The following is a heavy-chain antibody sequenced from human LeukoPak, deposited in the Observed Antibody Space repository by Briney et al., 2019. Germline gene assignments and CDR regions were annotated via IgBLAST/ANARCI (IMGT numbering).Heavy chain of an antibody. CDR3: ARDRYGFWSGYDY. Sequence: GGSLGLSCAASGFTFSSYEMNWVRQAPGKGLEWVSYISSSSSTIYYADSVKGRFTISRDNAKNSLYLQMNSLRAEDTAVYYCARDRYGFWSGYDYWGQGTLVTVSS. CDR2: ISSSSSTI. CDR1: GFTFSSYE. J-gene: IGHJ4*02. D-gene: IGHD3-3*01. V-gene: IGHV3-48*01.